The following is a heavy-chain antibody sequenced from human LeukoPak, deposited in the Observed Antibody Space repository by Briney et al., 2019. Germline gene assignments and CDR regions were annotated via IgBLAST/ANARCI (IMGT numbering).Heavy chain of an antibody. J-gene: IGHJ6*02. V-gene: IGHV3-43D*03. CDR1: GFTFDDYA. CDR3: AKDSAWWGEDYYGMDV. CDR2: ISCDGGST. D-gene: IGHD2-8*02. Sequence: GGSLRLSCAASGFTFDDYAMHWVRQAPGKGLEWVSLISCDGGSTYYADSVKGRFTISRDNSKNSLYLQMNSLRAEDTALYYCAKDSAWWGEDYYGMDVWGQGTTVTVSS.